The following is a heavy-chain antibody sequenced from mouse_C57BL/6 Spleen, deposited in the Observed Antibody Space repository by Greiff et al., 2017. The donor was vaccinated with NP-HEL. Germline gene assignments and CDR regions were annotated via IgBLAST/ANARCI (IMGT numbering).Heavy chain of an antibody. CDR1: GYTFTDYY. D-gene: IGHD1-1*01. J-gene: IGHJ2*01. V-gene: IGHV1-19*01. CDR2: INPYNGGT. Sequence: EVQLQQSGPVLVKPGASVKMSCKASGYTFTDYYMNWVKQSHGKSLEWIGVINPYNGGTSYNQKFKGKATLTVDKSSSTAYMELNSLTSEDSAVYYCARDYYGSSCFDYWGQCTTLTVSS. CDR3: ARDYYGSSCFDY.